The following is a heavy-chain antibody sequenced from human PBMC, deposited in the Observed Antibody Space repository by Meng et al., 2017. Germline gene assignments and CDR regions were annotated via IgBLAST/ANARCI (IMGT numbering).Heavy chain of an antibody. J-gene: IGHJ4*02. V-gene: IGHV1-8*01. CDR1: EYPFTSYK. CDR2: MNTNSGNT. Sequence: GHLVRAGGDVTKPVAYVKLCCKHSEYPFTSYKITRVRRATGQGLNWMGWMNTNSGNTGYAQKFQGRVTMTRNTSISTAYMELSSLRYEDTAVYYCARAHYGDFDYWGQGTLVTVSS. D-gene: IGHD4-17*01. CDR3: ARAHYGDFDY.